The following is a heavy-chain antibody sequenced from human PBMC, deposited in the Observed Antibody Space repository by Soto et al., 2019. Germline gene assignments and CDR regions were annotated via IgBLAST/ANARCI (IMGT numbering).Heavy chain of an antibody. CDR3: ASGWLLHGMDV. CDR1: GDSVSSSSAA. J-gene: IGHJ6*02. Sequence: SQTLSLTCAISGDSVSSSSAAWNWIRHSPSRGLEWLGRTYYGSKWYNDYAVSVKSRITINPDTSKNQLSLQLNSVTPEDTAVYYCASGWLLHGMDVWGQGTTVTVSS. V-gene: IGHV6-1*01. D-gene: IGHD3-22*01. CDR2: TYYGSKWYN.